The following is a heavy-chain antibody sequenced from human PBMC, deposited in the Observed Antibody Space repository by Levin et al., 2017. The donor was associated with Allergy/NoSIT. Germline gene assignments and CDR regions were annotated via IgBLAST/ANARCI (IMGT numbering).Heavy chain of an antibody. V-gene: IGHV1-8*01. D-gene: IGHD3-22*01. CDR1: GYTFTSND. Sequence: ASVKVSCKASGYTFTSNDINWVRQAPGQGPEWMGWMDPNNGNTGYAQKFQGRVTMTRNTSITTAYMELSSLRFEDTATYYCARKCDYYDRSGYYRTSGFDPWGQGTLVTVSS. J-gene: IGHJ5*02. CDR2: MDPNNGNT. CDR3: ARKCDYYDRSGYYRTSGFDP.